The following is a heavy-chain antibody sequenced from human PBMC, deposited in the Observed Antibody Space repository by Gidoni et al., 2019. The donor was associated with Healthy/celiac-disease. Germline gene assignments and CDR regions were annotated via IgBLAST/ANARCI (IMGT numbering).Heavy chain of an antibody. Sequence: QVQLVESGGGVVQPGGSLRLSCSAPGFTFGSSGMHWVRQAPGKGLEWVAFIRYEGSNKYYADSVKGRFTISRDNSKNTLYLQMNSLRAEDTAVYYCAIGQYQLLTYYYYYGMDVWGQGTTVTVSS. CDR2: IRYEGSNK. J-gene: IGHJ6*02. CDR3: AIGQYQLLTYYYYYGMDV. V-gene: IGHV3-30*02. CDR1: GFTFGSSG. D-gene: IGHD2-2*01.